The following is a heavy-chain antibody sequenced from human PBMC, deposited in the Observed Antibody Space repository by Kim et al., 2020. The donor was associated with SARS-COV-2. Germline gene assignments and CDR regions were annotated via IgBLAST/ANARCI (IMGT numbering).Heavy chain of an antibody. CDR2: ISGSGGST. J-gene: IGHJ4*02. Sequence: GGSLRLSCAASGFTFSSYAMSWVRQAPGKGLEWVSAISGSGGSTYYADSVKGRFTISRDNSKNTLYLQMNSLRAEDTAVYYCAKVRAVVTAEYYFDYWGQGTLVTVSS. CDR3: AKVRAVVTAEYYFDY. CDR1: GFTFSSYA. V-gene: IGHV3-23*01. D-gene: IGHD2-21*02.